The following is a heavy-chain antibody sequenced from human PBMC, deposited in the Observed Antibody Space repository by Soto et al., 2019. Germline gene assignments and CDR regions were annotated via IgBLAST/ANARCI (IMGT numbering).Heavy chain of an antibody. Sequence: GGSLRLSCAASGFTFSSYAMSWVRQAPGKGLEWVSAISGSGGSTYYADSVKGRFTISRDNSKNTLYLQMNSLRAEDTAVYYCAKPHISSDIVVVPEYYFDYWGQGTLVTVSS. D-gene: IGHD2-2*01. CDR3: AKPHISSDIVVVPEYYFDY. V-gene: IGHV3-23*01. J-gene: IGHJ4*02. CDR2: ISGSGGST. CDR1: GFTFSSYA.